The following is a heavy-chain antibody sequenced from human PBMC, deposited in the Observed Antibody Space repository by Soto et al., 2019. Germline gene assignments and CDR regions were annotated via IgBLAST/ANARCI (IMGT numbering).Heavy chain of an antibody. CDR3: ARSGDNYNVLDY. V-gene: IGHV3-11*05. CDR1: GFSISDHY. D-gene: IGHD3-10*02. J-gene: IGHJ4*02. CDR2: SSNSGTFT. Sequence: QVQLVESGGGLVKPGGSLRLTCAASGFSISDHYMSWIRQAPGKGLVWVSYSSNSGTFTKYADSVKGRFSISRDNAKNSLYLEINSLRGEDTAIYYCARSGDNYNVLDYWGQGTPVTVSS.